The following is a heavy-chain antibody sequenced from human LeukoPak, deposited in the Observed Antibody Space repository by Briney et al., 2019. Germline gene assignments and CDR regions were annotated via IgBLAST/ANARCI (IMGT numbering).Heavy chain of an antibody. CDR2: IYTSGVT. J-gene: IGHJ5*02. D-gene: IGHD2/OR15-2a*01. Sequence: SETLSLTCTVSGASMSSSYWSWIRQPAGKGLEWIGRIYTSGVTSYNPSLKSRVIMSIDASKNQFSLNLSSVIAADTAVYYCSRGSSNSWSWGQGTLVTVSS. CDR3: SRGSSNSWS. CDR1: GASMSSSY. V-gene: IGHV4-4*07.